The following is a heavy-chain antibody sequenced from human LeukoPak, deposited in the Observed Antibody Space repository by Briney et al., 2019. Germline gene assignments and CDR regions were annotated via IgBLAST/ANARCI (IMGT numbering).Heavy chain of an antibody. Sequence: SETLSLTCTVSGGSISGYYWSWIRQPPGKGLEWIGYIYYSGSTNYNPSLKSRVTISVDTSKNQFSLKLSSVTAADTAVYYCARDRSSGYYNSYDAFDIWGQGTMVTVSS. CDR3: ARDRSSGYYNSYDAFDI. CDR1: GGSISGYY. V-gene: IGHV4-59*01. CDR2: IYYSGST. D-gene: IGHD3-22*01. J-gene: IGHJ3*02.